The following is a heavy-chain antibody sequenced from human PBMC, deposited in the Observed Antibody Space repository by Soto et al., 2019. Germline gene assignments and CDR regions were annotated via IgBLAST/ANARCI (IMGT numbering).Heavy chain of an antibody. CDR2: IDPSDGTT. CDR3: ARDEVPDVQNDAFDI. Sequence: ASVKVSCKASGYAFTTYHMHWVRQAPGQGLEWMGMIDPSDGTTTYAQKLQGRVTMTRDTATSTVYMELSSLRSEDTAVYYCARDEVPDVQNDAFDIWGQGTMVPVSS. V-gene: IGHV1-46*04. CDR1: GYAFTTYH. J-gene: IGHJ3*02.